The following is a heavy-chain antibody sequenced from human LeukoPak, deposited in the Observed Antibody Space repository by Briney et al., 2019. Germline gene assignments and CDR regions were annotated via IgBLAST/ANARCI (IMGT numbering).Heavy chain of an antibody. CDR2: IYYSGST. J-gene: IGHJ3*02. CDR1: GGSISTYY. CDR3: ARPTSGSYSYALDI. D-gene: IGHD3-10*01. V-gene: IGHV4-59*08. Sequence: SETLSLTCTVSGGSISTYYWSWIRQSPGKGLEWIGNIYYSGSTNYNPSLTSRVTISVDTSKNQVSLKLTSVTAADTAVYYCARPTSGSYSYALDIWGQGTMVTVSS.